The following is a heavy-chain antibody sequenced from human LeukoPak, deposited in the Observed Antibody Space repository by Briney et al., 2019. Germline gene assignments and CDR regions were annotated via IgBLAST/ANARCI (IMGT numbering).Heavy chain of an antibody. J-gene: IGHJ5*02. CDR2: INHSGST. CDR1: GGSFSGYY. D-gene: IGHD3-10*01. CDR3: ARTYGSGSYAWFDP. V-gene: IGHV4-34*01. Sequence: PSETLSLTCVVYGGSFSGYYWSWIRQPPGKGLEWIGEINHSGSTNYNPSLKSRVTISVDTSKNQFSLKLSSVTAADTAVYYCARTYGSGSYAWFDPWGQGTLVTVSS.